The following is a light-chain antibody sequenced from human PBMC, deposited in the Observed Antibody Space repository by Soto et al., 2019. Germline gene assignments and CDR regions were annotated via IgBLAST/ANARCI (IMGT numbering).Light chain of an antibody. J-gene: IGLJ1*01. V-gene: IGLV2-11*01. Sequence: QSALTQPRSVSGSPGQSVTISCTGTSSNVGGHNYVTWYQQYPGKAPKLMIYDVSKRPSGVPDRFSGSKSGNTASLTISGLQAADEADYYCCSYAGSYTWVFGTGTKLTVL. CDR2: DVS. CDR1: SSNVGGHNY. CDR3: CSYAGSYTWV.